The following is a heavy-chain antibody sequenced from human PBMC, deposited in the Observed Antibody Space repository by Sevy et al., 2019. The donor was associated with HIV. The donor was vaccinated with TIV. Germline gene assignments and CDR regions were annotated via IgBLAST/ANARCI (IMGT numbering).Heavy chain of an antibody. Sequence: GGSLRLSCAASGFTFSDYWMSWVRQAPEKGLEWVANIKHDGSKKYYVDSIKGRFIVSRDNAKKSLYLEMSSLRAEDTAVYYCARLKLHYDPYYFDLWDQGTLVTVSS. J-gene: IGHJ4*02. CDR1: GFTFSDYW. V-gene: IGHV3-7*01. CDR2: IKHDGSKK. CDR3: ARLKLHYDPYYFDL. D-gene: IGHD3-16*01.